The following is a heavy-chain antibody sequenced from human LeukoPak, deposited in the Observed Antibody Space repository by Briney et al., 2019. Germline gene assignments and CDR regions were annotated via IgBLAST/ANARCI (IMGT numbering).Heavy chain of an antibody. CDR1: GFTFSDYY. Sequence: PGGSLRLSCAASGFTFSDYYMSWIRQAPGKGLEWVSYITGHSIYTNYADSVKGRFTISRDNAKNSLYLQMNSLRAEDTAVYYCARLLRYGFWHAYSLGWFDPWGQGTLVTVSS. CDR2: ITGHSIYT. V-gene: IGHV3-11*06. D-gene: IGHD3-3*01. CDR3: ARLLRYGFWHAYSLGWFDP. J-gene: IGHJ5*02.